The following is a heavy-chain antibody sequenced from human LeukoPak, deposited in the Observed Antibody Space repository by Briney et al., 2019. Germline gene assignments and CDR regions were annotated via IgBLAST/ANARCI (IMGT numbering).Heavy chain of an antibody. CDR1: GFTFSSYE. CDR2: ISSSGSTI. Sequence: GGSLRLSCAASGFTFSSYEMNWVRQAPGKGLEWVSYISSSGSTIYYADSVKGRFTISRDNARNSLYLQMNSLRAEDTAVYYCARDWVGAPDYWGQGTLVTVSS. D-gene: IGHD1-26*01. J-gene: IGHJ4*02. V-gene: IGHV3-48*03. CDR3: ARDWVGAPDY.